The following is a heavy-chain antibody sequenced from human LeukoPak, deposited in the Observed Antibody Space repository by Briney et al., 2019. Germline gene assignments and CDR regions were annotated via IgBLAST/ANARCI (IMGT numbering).Heavy chain of an antibody. CDR3: ARGGDGSGLYYLDY. Sequence: GGSLRLSCAASGFTFSSYGMHWVRQAPGKGLEWVAVIWYDGSNKYYADSVKGRFTISRDNSKNTLYLQMNSLRAEDTAVYYCARGGDGSGLYYLDYWGQGTLVTVSS. J-gene: IGHJ4*02. V-gene: IGHV3-33*01. CDR2: IWYDGSNK. CDR1: GFTFSSYG. D-gene: IGHD3-10*01.